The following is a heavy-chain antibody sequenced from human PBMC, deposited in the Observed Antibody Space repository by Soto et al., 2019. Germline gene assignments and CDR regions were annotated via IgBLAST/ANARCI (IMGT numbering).Heavy chain of an antibody. CDR1: GGSISDDTYY. V-gene: IGHV4-39*01. J-gene: IGHJ5*02. CDR2: IYYSGTS. CDR3: ARLHCDSPNCVPLDP. Sequence: QLQLQESGPGLVKPSETLSLTCTVTGGSISDDTYYLGWIRQPPGKGLEWIGSIYYSGTSSYNPSLKSRVTMSVDTSKKQLSLRLSSVTAADTAVYYCARLHCDSPNCVPLDPWGQGTLVTVSS. D-gene: IGHD2-2*01.